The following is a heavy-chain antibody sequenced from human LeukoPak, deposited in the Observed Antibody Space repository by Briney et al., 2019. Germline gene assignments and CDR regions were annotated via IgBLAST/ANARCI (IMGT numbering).Heavy chain of an antibody. Sequence: AGGSLRLSCAVSGFIFSYFGMHWVRQAPGKGLEWVALISYDGSNQYYADSVKGRFTISRDNSKSTLFLQMKSLRDEDTAVYHCAKWVAGAPSSDYWGQGTLITVSS. CDR3: AKWVAGAPSSDY. V-gene: IGHV3-30*18. J-gene: IGHJ4*02. CDR2: ISYDGSNQ. D-gene: IGHD6-19*01. CDR1: GFIFSYFG.